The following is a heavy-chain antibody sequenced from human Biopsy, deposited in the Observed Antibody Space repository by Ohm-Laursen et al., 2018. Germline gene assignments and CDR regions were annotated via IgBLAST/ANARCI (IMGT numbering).Heavy chain of an antibody. J-gene: IGHJ6*02. CDR2: IWYDGSNK. D-gene: IGHD3-10*01. CDR1: GFTFSSYG. V-gene: IGHV3-33*01. CDR3: ARDRYYGSESYYSHYNMDV. Sequence: LRLSCAASGFTFSSYGIHWVRQAPGKGLEWVAVIWYDGSNKYSADSVKGRFSVSRDNSKNTVYLQMNSLRAADTAMYYCARDRYYGSESYYSHYNMDVWGQGTTVSVSS.